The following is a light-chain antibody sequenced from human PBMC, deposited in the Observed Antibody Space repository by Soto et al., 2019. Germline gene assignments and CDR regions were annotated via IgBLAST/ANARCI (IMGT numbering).Light chain of an antibody. J-gene: IGKJ4*01. CDR2: VAS. V-gene: IGKV1-39*01. CDR3: QQSSSTPQT. CDR1: QSISSY. Sequence: DIQMTQSPASLSASVGDRVTITCRASQSISSYLSWYQQKPGKAPKLLINVASTLQSGVPSRFSGSGSGTDFTLAISSLQPEDFATYYCQQSSSTPQTFGGGTRVEIK.